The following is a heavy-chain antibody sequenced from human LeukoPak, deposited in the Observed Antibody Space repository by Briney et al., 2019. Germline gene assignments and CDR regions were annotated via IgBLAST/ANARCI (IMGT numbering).Heavy chain of an antibody. D-gene: IGHD2-21*02. CDR1: GYTFTSYD. CDR2: MNPNSGNT. CDR3: ARAPKVVVTAPVMYYFDY. Sequence: GASVKVSCKASGYTFTSYDINWVRQATGQGLEWMGWMNPNSGNTGYAQKFQGRVTMTRNTSISTAYMELSSLRSEDTAVYYCARAPKVVVTAPVMYYFDYWGQGTLVTVSS. V-gene: IGHV1-8*01. J-gene: IGHJ4*02.